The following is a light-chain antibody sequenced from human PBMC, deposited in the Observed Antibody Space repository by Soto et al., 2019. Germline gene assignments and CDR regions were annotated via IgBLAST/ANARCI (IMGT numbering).Light chain of an antibody. J-gene: IGKJ4*01. CDR1: QSISSW. CDR2: KAS. Sequence: DIQMTQSPSTLSASVGDRVTITCRASQSISSWLAWYQQKPGKAPKLLIYKASSLESGVPSRFSGSGSGTEFTLTISSLQPDDFATYYCQQYNNTFGGGTKVEIK. V-gene: IGKV1-5*03. CDR3: QQYNNT.